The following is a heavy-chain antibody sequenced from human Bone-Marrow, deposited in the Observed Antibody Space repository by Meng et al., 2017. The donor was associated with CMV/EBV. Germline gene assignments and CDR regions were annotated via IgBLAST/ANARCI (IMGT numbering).Heavy chain of an antibody. CDR3: ARAVAALDY. V-gene: IGHV1-2*02. J-gene: IGHJ4*02. D-gene: IGHD6-13*01. CDR2: IHNNSRGR. Sequence: VQLVQSGAEVKKAGASVKVSCTASGYTFTSYYMHWVRQATGQVLEWMRWIHNNSRGRKYAQKFQGKITMTRDTSISTVYMELRRMRSDDTAVYYCARAVAALDYWGQGTLVTVSS. CDR1: GYTFTSYY.